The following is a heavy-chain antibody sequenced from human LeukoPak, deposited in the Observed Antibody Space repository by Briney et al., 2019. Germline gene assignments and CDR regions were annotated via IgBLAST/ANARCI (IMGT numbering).Heavy chain of an antibody. D-gene: IGHD3-22*01. CDR3: ARESQSSGYLYYFHC. CDR2: MYYSGST. J-gene: IGHJ4*02. CDR1: GGSISSSSYY. Sequence: PLETLSLTCTVSGGSISSSSYYWGWIRQPPGKGLEWIGSMYYSGSTYYNPSLKSRVTISVDTSKNQFSLELTSVTAADTAVYYCARESQSSGYLYYFHCWGQGTLVTVSS. V-gene: IGHV4-39*02.